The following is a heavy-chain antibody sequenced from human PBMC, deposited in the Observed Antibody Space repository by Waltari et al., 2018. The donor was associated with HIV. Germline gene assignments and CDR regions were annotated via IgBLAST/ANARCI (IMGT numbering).Heavy chain of an antibody. CDR3: ARRGGYGGNDY. Sequence: EVQLVESGGGVVRPGGSLRLSCAASGFRFDDYDLNWVRQAPGKGLEWVSGINWNGGSTGYADSVKGRFTISRDNAKKSLDLQMNSLRAEDTALYYCARRGGYGGNDYWGQGTLVTVSS. D-gene: IGHD2-15*01. CDR2: INWNGGST. V-gene: IGHV3-20*04. CDR1: GFRFDDYD. J-gene: IGHJ4*02.